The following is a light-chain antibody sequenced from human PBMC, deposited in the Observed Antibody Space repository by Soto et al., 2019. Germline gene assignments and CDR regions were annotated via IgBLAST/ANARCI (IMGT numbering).Light chain of an antibody. V-gene: IGKV1-39*01. CDR2: TTS. CDR3: QHYISYSEA. J-gene: IGKJ1*01. Sequence: IQMTQSPSSLSASGGDRVTITFRASQSINNYVNWYQQKPGEAPKLLIYTTSNLQTGVPSSFSGSGSETEFTLTISSLQPDDFATYYSQHYISYSEALGQGTKV. CDR1: QSINNY.